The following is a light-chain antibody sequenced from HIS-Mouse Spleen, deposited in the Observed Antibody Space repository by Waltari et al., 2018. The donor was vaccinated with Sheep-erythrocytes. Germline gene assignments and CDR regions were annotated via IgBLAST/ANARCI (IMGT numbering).Light chain of an antibody. J-gene: IGLJ1*01. CDR1: SSDVGGYNY. CDR2: DVS. Sequence: QSALTPPRPVSGSPGQSVTISCPGTSSDVGGYNYVSWYQQHPGKAPKLMIYDVSKRPSGVPDRFSGSKSGNTASLTIYGLQAEDEADYYCCSYAGSYNHVFATGTKVTVL. CDR3: CSYAGSYNHV. V-gene: IGLV2-11*01.